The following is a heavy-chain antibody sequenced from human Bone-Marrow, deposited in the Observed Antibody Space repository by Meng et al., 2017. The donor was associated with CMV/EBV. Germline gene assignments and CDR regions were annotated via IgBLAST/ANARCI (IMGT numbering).Heavy chain of an antibody. J-gene: IGHJ4*02. CDR1: GGSISSSSYY. CDR2: IYYSGST. V-gene: IGHV4-39*01. CDR3: ARHLVTIFGVVIAYPDYFDY. Sequence: GSLRLSCTVSGGSISSSSYYWGWIRQPPGKGLEWIGSIYYSGSTYYNPSLKSRVTISVDTSKNQFSLKLSSVTAADTAVYYCARHLVTIFGVVIAYPDYFDYWGQGTLVTVPS. D-gene: IGHD3-3*01.